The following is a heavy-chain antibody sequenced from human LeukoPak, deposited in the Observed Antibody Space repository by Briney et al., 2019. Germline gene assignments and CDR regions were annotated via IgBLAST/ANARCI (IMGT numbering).Heavy chain of an antibody. CDR1: GGSISSSSYY. J-gene: IGHJ5*02. Sequence: PSETLSLTCTVSGGSISSSSYYWGWLRQPPGKGLEWIGSMYYSGSTYYNPSLKSRVTISVDTSKNQFSLRLSSVTAADTAVYYCARGAVAGKMSWFDPWGQGTLVTVSS. CDR2: MYYSGST. V-gene: IGHV4-39*01. D-gene: IGHD6-19*01. CDR3: ARGAVAGKMSWFDP.